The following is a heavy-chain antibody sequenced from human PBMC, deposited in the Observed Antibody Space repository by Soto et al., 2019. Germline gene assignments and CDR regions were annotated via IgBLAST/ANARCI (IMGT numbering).Heavy chain of an antibody. J-gene: IGHJ5*02. CDR3: TRDASRDSSARGWFDP. D-gene: IGHD6-13*01. CDR2: ISSNSAYI. V-gene: IGHV3-21*01. Sequence: GGSLRLSCAASGFTFRSFTMNWVRQAPGKGLEWVSTISSNSAYIYYTDALRGRFTISRDNAKNSLHLQMNSLRAEDTAGYYCTRDASRDSSARGWFDPWGPGTLVTVSS. CDR1: GFTFRSFT.